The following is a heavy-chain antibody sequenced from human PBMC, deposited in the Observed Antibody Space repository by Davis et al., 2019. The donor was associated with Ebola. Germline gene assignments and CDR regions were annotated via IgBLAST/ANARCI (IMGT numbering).Heavy chain of an antibody. CDR2: IIPILGIA. Sequence: AASVKVSCKASGGTFSSYAISWVRQAPGQGLEWMGRIIPILGIANYAQKFQGRVTITADTSTSTAYMELRSLRSDDTAVYYCARDPVVGAMDYWGQGTLVTVSS. D-gene: IGHD1-26*01. J-gene: IGHJ4*02. V-gene: IGHV1-69*04. CDR3: ARDPVVGAMDY. CDR1: GGTFSSYA.